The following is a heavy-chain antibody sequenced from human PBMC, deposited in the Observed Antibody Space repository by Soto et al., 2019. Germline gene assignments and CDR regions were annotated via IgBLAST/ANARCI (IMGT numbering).Heavy chain of an antibody. V-gene: IGHV4-30-4*01. CDR2: ISYGGST. CDR1: GGSISSGNYY. Sequence: SETLSLTCTVSGGSISSGNYYWSWIRQPPGKGLEWIGFISYGGSTYYSASLKSRFTISVDTSKNQFSLNLSFVTAADTAVYYCSTMGTPATGLYYFDYWGQGTLVTVSS. CDR3: STMGTPATGLYYFDY. J-gene: IGHJ4*02. D-gene: IGHD1-7*01.